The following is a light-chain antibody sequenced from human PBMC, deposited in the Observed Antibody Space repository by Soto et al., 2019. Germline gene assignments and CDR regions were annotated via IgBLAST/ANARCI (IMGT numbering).Light chain of an antibody. CDR2: EVN. J-gene: IGLJ1*01. V-gene: IGLV2-8*01. Sequence: QSALTQPPSASGSPGQSVTISCTGTSSDVGGYNFVSWYQQHPGKAPKLMIYEVNKRTSGVPNRFSGSKSGNTPSLTVSGLQTEDEADYYCSSYAGTNNRYVFGTGTKLTVL. CDR1: SSDVGGYNF. CDR3: SSYAGTNNRYV.